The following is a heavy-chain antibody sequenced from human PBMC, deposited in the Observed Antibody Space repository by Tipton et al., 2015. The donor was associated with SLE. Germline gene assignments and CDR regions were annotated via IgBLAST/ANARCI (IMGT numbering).Heavy chain of an antibody. Sequence: TLSLTCTVSGGSISSYYWSWIRQPPGKGLEWIGYIYYSGSTNYNPSLKSRVTISVDTSKNQFSLKLSSVTAADTAVYYCARDKKAPSYYYFDMDVWGKGTTVAFSS. J-gene: IGHJ6*03. CDR3: ARDKKAPSYYYFDMDV. CDR2: IYYSGST. CDR1: GGSISSYY. V-gene: IGHV4-59*01.